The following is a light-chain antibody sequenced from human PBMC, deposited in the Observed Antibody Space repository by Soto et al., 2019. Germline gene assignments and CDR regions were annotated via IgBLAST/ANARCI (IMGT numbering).Light chain of an antibody. CDR3: CSYTSSTSAV. J-gene: IGLJ2*01. CDR2: EVS. CDR1: SSDVGRYNY. Sequence: QSALTQPASVSGSPGQSITISCTGTSSDVGRYNYVSWFQQHPGKAPKLMIFEVSTRPSGVSNRFSGSKSGNTASLTISGLQIEDEADYYCCSYTSSTSAVFVGGTQLTVL. V-gene: IGLV2-14*01.